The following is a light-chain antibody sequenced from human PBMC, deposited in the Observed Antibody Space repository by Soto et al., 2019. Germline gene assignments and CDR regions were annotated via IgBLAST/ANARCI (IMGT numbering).Light chain of an antibody. Sequence: TVMTQSPATLSMSPGDRAALSCRASLNVATNMAWYQQKPGQAPRLLIYGASIRATGVPARFTGSGSVTEFTLSINNVQSEDFAVYYCHQYNTGHCTFGRGTRVEV. CDR3: HQYNTGHCT. J-gene: IGKJ1*01. CDR1: LNVATN. CDR2: GAS. V-gene: IGKV3-15*01.